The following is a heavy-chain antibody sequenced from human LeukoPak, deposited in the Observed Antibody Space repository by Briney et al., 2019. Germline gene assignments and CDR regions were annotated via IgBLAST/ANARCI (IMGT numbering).Heavy chain of an antibody. CDR1: GGSISSYY. CDR3: ARIFDYGDYSFDY. V-gene: IGHV4-59*01. CDR2: IYYSGST. D-gene: IGHD4-17*01. J-gene: IGHJ4*02. Sequence: PSETLSLTCTVSGGSISSYYWSWIRQPPGKGLEWIGYIYYSGSTNYNRSLKSRVTISVDTSKNQFSLKLSSVTAADTAVYYCARIFDYGDYSFDYWGQGTLVTVSS.